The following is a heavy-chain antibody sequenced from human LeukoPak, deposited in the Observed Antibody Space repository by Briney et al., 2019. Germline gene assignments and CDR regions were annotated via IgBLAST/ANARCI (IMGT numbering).Heavy chain of an antibody. CDR1: GGSISSYY. J-gene: IGHJ4*02. CDR2: IYSTGRV. CDR3: ARASETAMVTL. D-gene: IGHD5-18*01. Sequence: SETLSLTCTVSGGSISSYYWSWIRQPAGKGLEWIGRIYSTGRVNYNPSLKSRVTMLLDTSKNHISLKLTSVTAADTAIYFCARASETAMVTLWGQGTLVTVSS. V-gene: IGHV4-4*07.